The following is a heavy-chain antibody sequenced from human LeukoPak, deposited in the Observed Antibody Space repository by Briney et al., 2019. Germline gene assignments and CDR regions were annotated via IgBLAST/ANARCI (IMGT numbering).Heavy chain of an antibody. J-gene: IGHJ4*02. D-gene: IGHD3-10*01. V-gene: IGHV4-59*12. CDR3: ARKENVYYYFDY. Sequence: KPSETLSLTCTVSGDSIGSYYWNWIRQPPGKGLEWIGYIYHSGTTYYNPSLQSRVTMSVDTSKNQFSLKLSSVTAVDTAVYYCARKENVYYYFDYWGQGTLVTVSS. CDR2: IYHSGTT. CDR1: GDSIGSYY.